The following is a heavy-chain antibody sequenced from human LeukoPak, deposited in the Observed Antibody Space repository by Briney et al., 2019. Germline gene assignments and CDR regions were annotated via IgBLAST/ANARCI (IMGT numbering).Heavy chain of an antibody. Sequence: PGGSLRLSCAASGISFSSHGMHWVRQAPGKGLEWVAVIWYDGSNIYYTDSVKGRFTISRDNSENTLYLQMNSLRAEDTAVYYCAAKGYSYGNNAFDIWGQGTMVTVSS. CDR2: IWYDGSNI. D-gene: IGHD5-18*01. J-gene: IGHJ3*02. V-gene: IGHV3-33*03. CDR1: GISFSSHG. CDR3: AAKGYSYGNNAFDI.